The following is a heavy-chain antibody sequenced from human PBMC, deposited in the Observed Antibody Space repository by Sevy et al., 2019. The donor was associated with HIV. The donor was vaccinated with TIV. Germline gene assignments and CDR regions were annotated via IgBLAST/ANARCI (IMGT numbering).Heavy chain of an antibody. J-gene: IGHJ6*02. CDR3: ARDLDYGERMAGSSGYYGMDV. D-gene: IGHD4-17*01. CDR1: GGSISSYY. V-gene: IGHV4-4*07. CDR2: IYTSGGT. Sequence: SETLSLTCTVSGGSISSYYWSWIRQPAGKGLEWIGRIYTSGGTNYNPSLKSRVTMSVGTSKNQFSLKLSSVTAADTAVYYCARDLDYGERMAGSSGYYGMDVWGQGTTVTVSS.